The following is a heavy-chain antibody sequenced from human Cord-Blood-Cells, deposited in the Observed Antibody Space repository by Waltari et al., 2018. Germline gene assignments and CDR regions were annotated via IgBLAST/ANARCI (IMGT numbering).Heavy chain of an antibody. CDR3: ATAPYSGYDFDAFDI. J-gene: IGHJ3*02. Sequence: VPLVQPGAEVKKPGASVQVSCKVSGYTLTELSMHWVRQAPGKGLAWMGGFDPEDGETIDAQKFQGRVTMTEDTSTDTAYMELSSLRSEDTAVYYCATAPYSGYDFDAFDIWGQGTMVTVSS. D-gene: IGHD5-12*01. CDR1: GYTLTELS. V-gene: IGHV1-24*01. CDR2: FDPEDGET.